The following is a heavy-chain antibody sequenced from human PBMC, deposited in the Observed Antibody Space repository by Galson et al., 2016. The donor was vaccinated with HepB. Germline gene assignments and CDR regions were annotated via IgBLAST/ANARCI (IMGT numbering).Heavy chain of an antibody. CDR3: ARYTKGQYQLLWGWLDP. Sequence: SVKVSCKASGYTFMRDYMHWVRQAPGQGLEWMGLINPNGGTTSYAQKFLGRLTLSRDTSTRTVYMELSSLASEDTAVYYCARYTKGQYQLLWGWLDPWGQGTQVSVSS. V-gene: IGHV1-46*01. D-gene: IGHD2-2*01. CDR2: INPNGGTT. J-gene: IGHJ5*02. CDR1: GYTFMRDY.